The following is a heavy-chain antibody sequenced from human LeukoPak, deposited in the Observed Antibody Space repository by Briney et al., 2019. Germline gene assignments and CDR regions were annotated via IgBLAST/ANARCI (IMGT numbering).Heavy chain of an antibody. CDR2: INHSGST. Sequence: PSETLSLTCAVYGGSFSGYYWSWIRQPPGKGLEWIGEINHSGSTNYNPSLKSRVTISVDTSKNQFSLKLSSVTAADTAVYYCARGRLRFLEWLLDKEYYFDYWGQGTLVTVSS. D-gene: IGHD3-3*01. CDR3: ARGRLRFLEWLLDKEYYFDY. J-gene: IGHJ4*02. V-gene: IGHV4-34*01. CDR1: GGSFSGYY.